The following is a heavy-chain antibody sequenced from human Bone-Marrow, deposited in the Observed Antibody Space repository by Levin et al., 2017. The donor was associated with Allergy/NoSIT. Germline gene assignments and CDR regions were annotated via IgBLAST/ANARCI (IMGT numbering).Heavy chain of an antibody. V-gene: IGHV1-69*13. J-gene: IGHJ4*02. D-gene: IGHD3-3*01. CDR2: IIPIFGTA. CDR1: GGTFSSYA. CDR3: ASKPSGFRYFDY. Sequence: ASVKVSCKASGGTFSSYAISWVRQAPGQGLEWMGGIIPIFGTANYAQKFQGRVTITADESTSTAYMELSSLRSEDTAVYYCASKPSGFRYFDYWGQGTLVTVSS.